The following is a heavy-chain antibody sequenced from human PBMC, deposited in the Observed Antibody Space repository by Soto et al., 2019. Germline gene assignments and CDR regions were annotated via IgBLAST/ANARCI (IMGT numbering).Heavy chain of an antibody. CDR3: ACCGRYCSGGSCYWFDP. Sequence: SETLSLTCTVSGGSVSSGSYYWSWIRQPPGKGLEWIRYIYYSGSTNYNPSLKSRVTISVDTSKNQFSLKLSSVTAADTSVYFCACCGRYCSGGSCYWFDPWGQGTLVTVSS. J-gene: IGHJ5*02. V-gene: IGHV4-61*01. CDR1: GGSVSSGSYY. CDR2: IYYSGST. D-gene: IGHD2-15*01.